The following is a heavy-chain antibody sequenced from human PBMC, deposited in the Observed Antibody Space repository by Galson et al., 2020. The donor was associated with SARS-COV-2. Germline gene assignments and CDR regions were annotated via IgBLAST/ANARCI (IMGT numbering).Heavy chain of an antibody. D-gene: IGHD4-17*01. J-gene: IGHJ4*02. CDR2: INWNGGST. CDR3: ATIPFSTVTNEGTFY. V-gene: IGHV3-20*01. CDR1: GFTFDDYG. Sequence: GGSLRLSCAASGFTFDDYGMSWVRQAPGKGLEWVSGINWNGGSTGYADSVKGRFTISRDNAKNSLYLQMNSLRAEDTALYHCATIPFSTVTNEGTFYWGQGTLVTVSS.